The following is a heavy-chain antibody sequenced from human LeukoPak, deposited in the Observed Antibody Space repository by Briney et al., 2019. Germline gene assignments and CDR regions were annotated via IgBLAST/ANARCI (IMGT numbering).Heavy chain of an antibody. CDR1: GYNFAHN. V-gene: IGHV1-2*02. CDR2: INPKNGGT. Sequence: GASVKVSCKASGYNFAHNIHWVRQAPGQGHEFMGWINPKNGGTKYAQNFQGRVTMTRDTSFSTVYMELSSLGSDDTAVYYCVVSIQAAAIPAFDSWGQGTLVTVSS. CDR3: VVSIQAAAIPAFDS. J-gene: IGHJ4*02. D-gene: IGHD6-25*01.